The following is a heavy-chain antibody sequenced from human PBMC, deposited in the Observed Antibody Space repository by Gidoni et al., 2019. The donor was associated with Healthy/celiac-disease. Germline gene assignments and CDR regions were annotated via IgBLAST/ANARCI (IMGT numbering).Heavy chain of an antibody. V-gene: IGHV2-5*01. D-gene: IGHD4-4*01. CDR1: GFSLSTSGVG. CDR2: IYWNDDK. CDR3: AHVTSVAPLDY. J-gene: IGHJ4*02. Sequence: QITLKESGTTLVKPTQTLTLTCPFSGFSLSTSGVGVGWIRQPPGKALEWLALIYWNDDKRYSPSLKSRLTITKDTSKNQVVLTMTNMDPVDTATYYCAHVTSVAPLDYWGQGTLVTVSS.